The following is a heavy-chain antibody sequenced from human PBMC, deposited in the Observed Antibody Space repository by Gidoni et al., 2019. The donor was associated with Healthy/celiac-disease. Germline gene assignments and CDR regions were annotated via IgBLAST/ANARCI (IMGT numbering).Heavy chain of an antibody. CDR2: ISRSSSYI. V-gene: IGHV3-21*01. J-gene: IGHJ6*02. CDR3: ARDKGYYDFWSGYESYYYGMDV. D-gene: IGHD3-3*01. Sequence: EVQLVESGGGLVKPGGSLRLSCAASGLTFSSYSMNWVRQAPGKGLEWVSSISRSSSYIYYADSVKGRFNSSRDNAKNSLYLQMNSLRAEDTAVYYCARDKGYYDFWSGYESYYYGMDVWGQGTTVTVSS. CDR1: GLTFSSYS.